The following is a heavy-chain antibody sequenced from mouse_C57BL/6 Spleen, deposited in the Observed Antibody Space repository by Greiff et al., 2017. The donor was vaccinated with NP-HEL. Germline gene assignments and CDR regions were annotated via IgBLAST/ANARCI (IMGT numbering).Heavy chain of an antibody. D-gene: IGHD1-1*01. CDR3: ASSQKFITTVHWYFDV. J-gene: IGHJ1*03. V-gene: IGHV1-54*01. CDR2: INPGSGGT. CDR1: GYAFTNYL. Sequence: QVQLQQSGAELVRPGTSVKVSCKASGYAFTNYLIEWVKQRPGQGLEWIGVINPGSGGTNYNEKFKGKATLTADKSSSTAYMQLSSLTSEDSAVYFCASSQKFITTVHWYFDVWGTGTTVTVSS.